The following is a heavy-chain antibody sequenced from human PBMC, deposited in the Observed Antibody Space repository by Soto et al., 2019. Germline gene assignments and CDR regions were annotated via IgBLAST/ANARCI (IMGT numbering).Heavy chain of an antibody. V-gene: IGHV3-21*01. CDR3: ARVAY. CDR2: ISSASSET. CDR1: GFTFSRVS. Sequence: GCLLLTCESSGFTFSRVSMNWVRQVPGKGLEWVASISSASSETWYADSVKGRFIISRDNAQNSLFLQMNTLRPEDSAIYYCARVAYWGPGTQVTVYS. J-gene: IGHJ4*02.